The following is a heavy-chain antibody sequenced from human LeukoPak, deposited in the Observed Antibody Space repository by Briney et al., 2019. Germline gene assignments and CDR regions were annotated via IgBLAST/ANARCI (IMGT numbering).Heavy chain of an antibody. Sequence: GGSLRLSCAASGFTFGSYGMSWVRQAPGKGLEWVSAISGSSGSTYYADSVKGRFTISRDNSKNTLYLQMNSLRAEDTAVYYCAKDRHCSSISCYRGYFDYWGQGTLVTVSS. CDR2: ISGSSGST. J-gene: IGHJ4*02. D-gene: IGHD2-2*01. CDR1: GFTFGSYG. CDR3: AKDRHCSSISCYRGYFDY. V-gene: IGHV3-23*01.